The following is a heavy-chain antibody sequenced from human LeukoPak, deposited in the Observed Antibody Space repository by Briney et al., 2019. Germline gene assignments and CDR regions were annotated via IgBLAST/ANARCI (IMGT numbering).Heavy chain of an antibody. J-gene: IGHJ5*02. D-gene: IGHD4-17*01. V-gene: IGHV5-51*01. CDR1: GYSFTSYW. CDR2: IYPGDSDT. Sequence: GESLKISCKGSGYSFTSYWIGWVRHMPGKGLEWMGIIYPGDSDTRYSTPFQGQVTILVDKSISTAYLQWSNLKASDTAMYYCARRGDYGDYWFDPWGQGTLVTVSS. CDR3: ARRGDYGDYWFDP.